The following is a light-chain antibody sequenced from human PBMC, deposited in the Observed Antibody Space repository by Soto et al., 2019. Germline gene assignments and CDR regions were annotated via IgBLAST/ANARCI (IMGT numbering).Light chain of an antibody. J-gene: IGKJ5*01. CDR2: VAS. CDR1: QTINSY. V-gene: IGKV1-39*01. Sequence: DIQMTQSPSSLSASVGDTVTITCRASQTINSYLNWYQQKPGQAPKLLIYVASSLQSGVPSRFSGRGSGTDFTLTISSLEPEDFATYYCQQSFNVPLTFGQGTRLQIK. CDR3: QQSFNVPLT.